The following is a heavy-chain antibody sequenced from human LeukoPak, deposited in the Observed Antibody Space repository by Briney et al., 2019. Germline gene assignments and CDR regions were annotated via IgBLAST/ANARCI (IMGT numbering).Heavy chain of an antibody. D-gene: IGHD1-26*01. CDR1: GGSISSYY. CDR3: AREEVGATDAFDI. Sequence: ASETLSLTCTVSGGSISSYYWSWIRQPAGKGLEWIGRIYTSGSTNYNPSLKNRATMSVDTSKNQFSLKLSSVTAADTAVYYCAREEVGATDAFDIWGQGTMVTVSS. J-gene: IGHJ3*02. V-gene: IGHV4-4*07. CDR2: IYTSGST.